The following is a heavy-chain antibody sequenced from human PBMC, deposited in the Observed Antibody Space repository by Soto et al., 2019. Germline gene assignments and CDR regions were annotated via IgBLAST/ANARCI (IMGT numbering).Heavy chain of an antibody. D-gene: IGHD3-16*02. Sequence: EVQLVESGGGLVQPGRSLRLSCTASGFTFGDYAMSWFRQAPGKGLEWVGFIRSKAYGGTTEYAASVKGRFTISRDDSKSIAYLQMNSLKTEDTAVYYCTRSGGDYDYIWGSYRSPRTYAFDIWGQGTMVTVSS. CDR2: IRSKAYGGTT. CDR3: TRSGGDYDYIWGSYRSPRTYAFDI. J-gene: IGHJ3*02. V-gene: IGHV3-49*03. CDR1: GFTFGDYA.